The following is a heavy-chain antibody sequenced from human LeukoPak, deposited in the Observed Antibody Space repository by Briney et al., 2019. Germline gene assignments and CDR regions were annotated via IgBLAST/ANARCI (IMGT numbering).Heavy chain of an antibody. J-gene: IGHJ6*03. V-gene: IGHV3-30*03. D-gene: IGHD3-22*01. CDR2: ISYDGSNK. CDR3: ARGQITMIVVAVQYYMDV. CDR1: GFTFSSYG. Sequence: GGTLRLSCVASGFTFSSYGMHWVRQAPGKGLEWVAVISYDGSNKYYADSVKGRFTISRDNSKNTLYLQMNSLRAEDTAVYYCARGQITMIVVAVQYYMDVWGKGTTVTVSS.